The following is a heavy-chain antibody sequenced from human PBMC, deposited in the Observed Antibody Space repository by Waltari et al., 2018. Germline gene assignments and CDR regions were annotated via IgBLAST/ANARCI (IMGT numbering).Heavy chain of an antibody. J-gene: IGHJ4*02. D-gene: IGHD3-10*01. CDR2: MNPNSGNT. CDR3: ARGYPFSFYGSGTYYNVYDY. V-gene: IGHV1-8*01. Sequence: QVQLVQSGAEVKKPGASVKVSCRASGYPFTSYDINWVRPATGQGLEWMGWMNPNSGNTDYAQKFQGRVTMTRNTSISTAYMELSSLRSEDTAVYYCARGYPFSFYGSGTYYNVYDYWGQGTLVTVSS. CDR1: GYPFTSYD.